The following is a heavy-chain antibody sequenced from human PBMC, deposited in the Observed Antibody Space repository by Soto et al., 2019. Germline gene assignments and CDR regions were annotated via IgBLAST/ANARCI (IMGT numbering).Heavy chain of an antibody. Sequence: GGSLRLSCAASGFTVSSNYMSWVRQAPGKGLEWVSVIYSGGSTYYADSGKGRFTISKYNSKNRQYLQMNSLRAEDTAVYYWARDLIEGNYYDSSGYYAPRPYYYYGMDVWGQGTTVTVSS. D-gene: IGHD3-22*01. CDR3: ARDLIEGNYYDSSGYYAPRPYYYYGMDV. V-gene: IGHV3-53*01. CDR2: IYSGGST. CDR1: GFTVSSNY. J-gene: IGHJ6*02.